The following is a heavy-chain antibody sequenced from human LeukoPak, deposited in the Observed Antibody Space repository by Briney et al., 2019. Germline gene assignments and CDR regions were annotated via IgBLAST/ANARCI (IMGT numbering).Heavy chain of an antibody. Sequence: GGSLRLSCAASGFTVSSNYMSWVRQAPGKGLEWVSGIYSGGSTYYADSVKGRFTISRDNSKNTLYLQMNSLRGEDTAVYYCARDMGSFGMDVWGKGATVTVSS. CDR2: IYSGGST. CDR3: ARDMGSFGMDV. CDR1: GFTVSSNY. D-gene: IGHD3-10*01. J-gene: IGHJ6*01. V-gene: IGHV3-53*01.